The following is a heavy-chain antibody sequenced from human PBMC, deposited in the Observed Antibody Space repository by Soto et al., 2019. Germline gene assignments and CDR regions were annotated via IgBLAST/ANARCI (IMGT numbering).Heavy chain of an antibody. CDR1: GYTFTGYY. CDR2: INPNSGGT. CDR3: ARVNYDSSGYYYGFDY. Sequence: ASVKVSCKASGYTFTGYYMHWVRQAPGQWLEWMGWINPNSGGTNYAQKFQGWVTMTRDTSISTAYMELSRLRSDDTAVYYCARVNYDSSGYYYGFDYWGQGTLVTVSS. V-gene: IGHV1-2*04. D-gene: IGHD3-22*01. J-gene: IGHJ4*02.